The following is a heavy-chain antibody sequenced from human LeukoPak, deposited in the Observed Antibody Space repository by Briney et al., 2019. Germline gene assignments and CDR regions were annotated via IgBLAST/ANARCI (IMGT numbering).Heavy chain of an antibody. D-gene: IGHD3-10*01. CDR2: ISYDGSNK. Sequence: GGSLRLSCAASGFTFSSYAMHWVRQAPGKGLEWVAVISYDGSNKYYADSVKGRFTISRDNSKNTLYLQMNSLRAEDTAVYYCARAPPGSYTCTDWGQGTLVTVSS. CDR1: GFTFSSYA. CDR3: ARAPPGSYTCTD. V-gene: IGHV3-30-3*01. J-gene: IGHJ4*02.